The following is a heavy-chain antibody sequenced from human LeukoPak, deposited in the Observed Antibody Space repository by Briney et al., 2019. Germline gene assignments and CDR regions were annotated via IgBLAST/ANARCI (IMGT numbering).Heavy chain of an antibody. CDR2: ISWHSGSI. J-gene: IGHJ2*01. CDR1: GLTFDDYA. V-gene: IGHV3-9*01. CDR3: ARGGYGDPSYWYFDL. D-gene: IGHD4-17*01. Sequence: PGGSLRLSCAASGLTFDDYAIHWVRQAPGKGREWVSGISWHSGSIGYADSVKGRFTISRDNAKNSLYLQMNSLRAEDTAVYYCARGGYGDPSYWYFDLWGRGTLVTVSS.